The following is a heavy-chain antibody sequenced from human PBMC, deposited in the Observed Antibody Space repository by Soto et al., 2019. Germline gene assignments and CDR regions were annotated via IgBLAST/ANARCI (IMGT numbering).Heavy chain of an antibody. J-gene: IGHJ5*02. CDR3: ARQPGYSYGNGFDP. D-gene: IGHD5-18*01. V-gene: IGHV4-30-4*01. Sequence: QVQLQESGPGLVKPSQTLSLTCTVSGGSISSGGYYWSWIRQPPGKGLEWIGYIYYSGRTYYNPPFKSRVTISVDTSKNQYPLKLSSVNAADTAVYYCARQPGYSYGNGFDPWGQGTLVTVSS. CDR2: IYYSGRT. CDR1: GGSISSGGYY.